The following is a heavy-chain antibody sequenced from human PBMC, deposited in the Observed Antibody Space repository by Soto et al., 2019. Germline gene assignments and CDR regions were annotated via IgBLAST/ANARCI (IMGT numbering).Heavy chain of an antibody. CDR1: GFSLSTSGVG. J-gene: IGHJ4*02. V-gene: IGHV2-5*01. D-gene: IGHD6-13*01. Sequence: QITLKESGPTLVKPTQTLTLTCTFSGFSLSTSGVGVGWIRQPPGKALEWLALIYWNDDKRYSPSLKSRLTITKDNSKNQVVLTMTNMDPVDTATYYCAHSWGIAAAVTLDYWGQGTLVTVSS. CDR3: AHSWGIAAAVTLDY. CDR2: IYWNDDK.